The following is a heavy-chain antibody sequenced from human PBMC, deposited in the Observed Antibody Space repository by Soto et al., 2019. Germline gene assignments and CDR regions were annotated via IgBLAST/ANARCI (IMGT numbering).Heavy chain of an antibody. CDR3: ASTVPLRYGDPSGFDY. D-gene: IGHD4-17*01. Sequence: EVQLLESGGGLVQPGGSLRLSCAASGFTFSNSAMYWVRLAPGKGLEWVSTIVNSGENTYYAGSVKGRFTISRDNSKSILYLQLNSLGAEDTAVYFCASTVPLRYGDPSGFDYWGQGTLVAVSS. V-gene: IGHV3-23*01. J-gene: IGHJ4*02. CDR2: IVNSGENT. CDR1: GFTFSNSA.